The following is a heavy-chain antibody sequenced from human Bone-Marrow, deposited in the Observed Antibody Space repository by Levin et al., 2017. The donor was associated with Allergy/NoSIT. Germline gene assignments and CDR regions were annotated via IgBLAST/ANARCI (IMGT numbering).Heavy chain of an antibody. CDR2: IRHSGHT. V-gene: IGHV4-4*02. CDR3: ARETEVEFWNYKNTWFDP. CDR1: NGSISSDKW. D-gene: IGHD1-7*01. J-gene: IGHJ5*02. Sequence: PSQTLSLPCAVSNGSISSDKWWSWVRQPPGKGLEWIGEIRHSGHTNYNPSLKGRVTISVDKSKNHFSLKLTSMTAADTAVYYCARETEVEFWNYKNTWFDPWGQGTLVTVSS.